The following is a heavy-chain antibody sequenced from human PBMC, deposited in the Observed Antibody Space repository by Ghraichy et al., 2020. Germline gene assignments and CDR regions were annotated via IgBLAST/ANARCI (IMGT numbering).Heavy chain of an antibody. Sequence: SETLSLTCTVSGYSISSGYYWGWIRQPPGKGLEWIGSIYHSGSTYYNPSLKSRVPISVDTSKNQFSLKLSSVTAADTAVYYCAREDIVVVPARAFDIWGQGTMVTVSS. CDR3: AREDIVVVPARAFDI. J-gene: IGHJ3*02. CDR1: GYSISSGYY. CDR2: IYHSGST. D-gene: IGHD2-2*01. V-gene: IGHV4-38-2*02.